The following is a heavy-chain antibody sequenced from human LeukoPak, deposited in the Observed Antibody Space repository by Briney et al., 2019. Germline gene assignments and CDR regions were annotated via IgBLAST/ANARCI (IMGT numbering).Heavy chain of an antibody. CDR3: ARDLHGSPMDPHYFDY. J-gene: IGHJ4*02. Sequence: GASVKVSCKASGGTFISYAISWVRQAPGQGLEWMGGIIPIFGTANYAQKFQGRVTITADESTSTAYLELSSLRSEDTAVYYCARDLHGSPMDPHYFDYWGQGTLVTVSS. V-gene: IGHV1-69*13. D-gene: IGHD3-10*01. CDR2: IIPIFGTA. CDR1: GGTFISYA.